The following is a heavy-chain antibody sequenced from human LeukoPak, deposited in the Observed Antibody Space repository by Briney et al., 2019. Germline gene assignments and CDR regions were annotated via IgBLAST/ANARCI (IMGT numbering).Heavy chain of an antibody. V-gene: IGHV3-7*01. Sequence: GGSLRLSCAASGFTFSNYWMSWVRQAPGKGLEWVANIKQDGSEKYYVDSVKGRFTISRDNAQNSLYLQMNSLRAEDTAVYYCASYSSRWSEPLGHWGQGTLVTVSS. CDR2: IKQDGSEK. CDR3: ASYSSRWSEPLGH. D-gene: IGHD6-13*01. J-gene: IGHJ4*02. CDR1: GFTFSNYW.